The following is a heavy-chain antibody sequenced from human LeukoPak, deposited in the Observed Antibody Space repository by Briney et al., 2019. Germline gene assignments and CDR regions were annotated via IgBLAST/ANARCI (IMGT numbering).Heavy chain of an antibody. V-gene: IGHV3-23*01. D-gene: IGHD3-3*01. CDR2: ISGSGGST. J-gene: IGHJ4*02. Sequence: GGSLRLSCAASGFTFSSYAMSWVRQAPGKGLEWVSAISGSGGSTYYADSVKGRFTISRDNAKNSLYLQMNSLRAEDTAVYYCARVGWLLPDNMYYFDYWGQGTLVTVSS. CDR1: GFTFSSYA. CDR3: ARVGWLLPDNMYYFDY.